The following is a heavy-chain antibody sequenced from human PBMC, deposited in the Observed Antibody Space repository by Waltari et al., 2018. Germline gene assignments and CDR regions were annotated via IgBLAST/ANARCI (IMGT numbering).Heavy chain of an antibody. Sequence: QVQLQQWGAGLLKPSETLSLTCAVYGGSFSGYYWSWIRQPPGKGLEWIGEINHSGSTNYNPSLKSRVTISVDTSKNQFSLKLSSVTAADTAVYYCARGIRNRYPKTGGWLDPWGQGTLVTVSS. CDR2: INHSGST. CDR1: GGSFSGYY. CDR3: ARGIRNRYPKTGGWLDP. D-gene: IGHD7-27*01. V-gene: IGHV4-34*01. J-gene: IGHJ5*02.